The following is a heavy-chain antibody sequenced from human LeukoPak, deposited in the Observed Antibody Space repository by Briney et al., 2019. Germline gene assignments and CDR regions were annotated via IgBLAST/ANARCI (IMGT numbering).Heavy chain of an antibody. D-gene: IGHD5-12*01. CDR2: FKSKTDGGTT. J-gene: IGHJ5*02. CDR1: GFTFSNAR. Sequence: GGALILSSAASGFTFSNARVSWGRQAPGKGGEWVGRFKSKTDGGTTDYAAPVKGRFTISRDDSKNTLYLQMNSLKTEDTAVYYCTTGATMTIEVWFDPWGQGTLVTVSS. V-gene: IGHV3-15*01. CDR3: TTGATMTIEVWFDP.